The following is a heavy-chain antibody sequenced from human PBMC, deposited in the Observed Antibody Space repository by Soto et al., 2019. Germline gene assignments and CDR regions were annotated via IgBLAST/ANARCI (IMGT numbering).Heavy chain of an antibody. J-gene: IGHJ4*02. CDR1: GGSISSGDYY. CDR2: IYYSGST. V-gene: IGHV4-30-4*01. CDR3: ASNSYGYTFCDY. Sequence: QVQLQESGPGLVKPSQTLSLTCTVSGGSISSGDYYWSWIRQRPGKGLEWIGYIYYSGSTYYNPSLKRRVTISVDTSKNQFSLKLSSVTAADTAVYYCASNSYGYTFCDYWGQGTLVTVSS. D-gene: IGHD5-18*01.